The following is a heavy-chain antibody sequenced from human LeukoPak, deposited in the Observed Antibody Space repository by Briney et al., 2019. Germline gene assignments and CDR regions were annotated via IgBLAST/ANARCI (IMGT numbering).Heavy chain of an antibody. V-gene: IGHV3-74*01. CDR2: INSDGSST. CDR3: ARAGYSSSWSPMYYYGMDV. CDR1: GFTFSSYW. Sequence: HAGGSLRLSCAASGFTFSSYWMHWVRQAPGKGLVWVSRINSDGSSTSYADSVKGRFTISRDNAKNTLYLQMNSLRAEDTAVYYRARAGYSSSWSPMYYYGMDVWGQGTTVTVSS. D-gene: IGHD6-13*01. J-gene: IGHJ6*02.